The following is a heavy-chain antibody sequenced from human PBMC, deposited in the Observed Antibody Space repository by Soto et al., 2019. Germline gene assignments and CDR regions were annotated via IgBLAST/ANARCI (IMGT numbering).Heavy chain of an antibody. CDR2: INHSGST. Sequence: SETLSLTCAVYGGSFSGYYWSWLRQPPGKGLEWIGEINHSGSTNYNPSLKSRVTISVDTSKNKFSLKLSSVTAADTAVYYCARGQGRITIFGVVNRWYYYGMGVWGQGTTVTVCS. CDR1: GGSFSGYY. CDR3: ARGQGRITIFGVVNRWYYYGMGV. J-gene: IGHJ6*02. D-gene: IGHD3-3*01. V-gene: IGHV4-34*01.